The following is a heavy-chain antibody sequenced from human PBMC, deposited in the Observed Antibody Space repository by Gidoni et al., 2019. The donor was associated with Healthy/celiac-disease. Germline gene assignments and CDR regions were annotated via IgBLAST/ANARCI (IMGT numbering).Heavy chain of an antibody. V-gene: IGHV3-23*04. J-gene: IGHJ4*02. CDR3: AKGPQWEYSSGWTDY. CDR1: GFTFSSYA. D-gene: IGHD6-19*01. CDR2: ISGSGGST. Sequence: EVQLVESGGGLVQPGGSLRLSCAASGFTFSSYARSWVRQAPGKGLEWVSAISGSGGSTYYADAVKGRFNISRDNSKNTLYLQMNSLRAEDTAVYDCAKGPQWEYSSGWTDYWGQGTLVTVSS.